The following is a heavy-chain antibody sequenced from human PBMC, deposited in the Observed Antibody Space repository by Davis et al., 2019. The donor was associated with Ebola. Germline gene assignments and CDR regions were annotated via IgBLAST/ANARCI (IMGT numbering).Heavy chain of an antibody. V-gene: IGHV3-30*03. CDR1: GFTFSSYG. Sequence: GESLKISCAASGFTFSSYGMHWVRQAPGKGLEWVAVISYDGSNKYYADSVKGRFTISRDNAKNSLYLQMNSLRAEDTAVYYCARGPKMATLLLIGYWGQGTLVTVSS. CDR3: ARGPKMATLLLIGY. D-gene: IGHD5-24*01. J-gene: IGHJ4*02. CDR2: ISYDGSNK.